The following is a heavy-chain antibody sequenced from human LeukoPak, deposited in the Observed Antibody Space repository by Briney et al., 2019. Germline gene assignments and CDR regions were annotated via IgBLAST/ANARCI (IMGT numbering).Heavy chain of an antibody. J-gene: IGHJ4*02. CDR2: IYTSGST. V-gene: IGHV4-4*07. D-gene: IGHD3-22*01. Sequence: SGTLSLTCTVSGGSISSYYWSWIRQPAGKGLEWIGRIYTSGSTNYNPSLKSRVTMSVDTSKNQFSLKLSSVTAADTAVYYCAREYYYDSSGYPRPFDYWGQGTLVTVSS. CDR1: GGSISSYY. CDR3: AREYYYDSSGYPRPFDY.